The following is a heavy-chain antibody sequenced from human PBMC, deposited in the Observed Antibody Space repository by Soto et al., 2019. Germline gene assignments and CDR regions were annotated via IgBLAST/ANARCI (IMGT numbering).Heavy chain of an antibody. D-gene: IGHD6-13*01. V-gene: IGHV4-59*01. CDR1: GGSISSYF. CDR2: VYYTGTT. Sequence: SETLSLTCTVSGGSISSYFYVWVRQPPGKGLEWIGSVYYTGTTDYNPSLKSRVTISVDTSKTQFSLNLRSVTAADTAVYYCARDLAAVPRAFDYWGRGTLVTVSS. J-gene: IGHJ4*02. CDR3: ARDLAAVPRAFDY.